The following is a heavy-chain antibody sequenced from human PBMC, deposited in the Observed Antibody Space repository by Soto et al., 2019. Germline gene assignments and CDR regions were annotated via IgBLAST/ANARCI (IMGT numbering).Heavy chain of an antibody. CDR1: GFTFSRYG. CDR2: TSHDGTNK. D-gene: IGHD5-12*01. CDR3: AKETVATIRPTRIYYYYGLDV. Sequence: QVQLVESGGGVVQPGRSLRLSCATSGFTFSRYGIHRVRQAPGKGLEWVAVTSHDGTNKYYTDSVKGRFIISGDNSKNTLYLEMNSLRNEDTAVYYCAKETVATIRPTRIYYYYGLDVWGQGTTVSVSS. J-gene: IGHJ6*02. V-gene: IGHV3-30*18.